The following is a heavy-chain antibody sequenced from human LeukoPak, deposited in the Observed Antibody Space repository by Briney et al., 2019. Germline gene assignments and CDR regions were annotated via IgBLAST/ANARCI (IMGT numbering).Heavy chain of an antibody. Sequence: SGGSLRLSXAASGFTFSGSAMHWVRQASGKGLEWVGRIRSRANSYSTAYAASVKGRFTISRDDSKNTAYLQMNSLKTEDTAVYYCTSRDSTVTPTGYFQHWGQGTLVTVSS. J-gene: IGHJ1*01. D-gene: IGHD4-17*01. CDR1: GFTFSGSA. CDR3: TSRDSTVTPTGYFQH. CDR2: IRSRANSYST. V-gene: IGHV3-73*01.